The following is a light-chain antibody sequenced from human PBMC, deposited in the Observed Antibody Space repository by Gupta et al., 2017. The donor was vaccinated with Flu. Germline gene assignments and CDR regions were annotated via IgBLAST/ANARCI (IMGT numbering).Light chain of an antibody. CDR2: RNN. V-gene: IGLV1-47*01. CDR3: AAWDDSLSGPV. J-gene: IGLJ3*02. CDR1: NSNSGSNY. Sequence: QSVLPQPPSASGTPGQRVTISVPGSNSNSGSNYVYWYQQLPGTAPKLLIYRNNQRPSVVPDRFSGSKSGTSASLAISGLRSEDEADYYCAAWDDSLSGPVFGGGTKLTVL.